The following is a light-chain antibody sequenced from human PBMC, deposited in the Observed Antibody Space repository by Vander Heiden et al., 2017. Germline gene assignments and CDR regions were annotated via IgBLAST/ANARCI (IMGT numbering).Light chain of an antibody. CDR2: LAS. CDR3: VQALQTPST. J-gene: IGKJ5*01. CDR1: QSLVFANGINH. Sequence: VITQSPLPPPVTPGEPASISCRSSQSLVFANGINHWDWCIKRPEQSPLRLISLASKRASGVPDRVSGSGSGTDYTLKISRVEAEDIGVYYCVQALQTPSTFGQGTRLKIK. V-gene: IGKV2-28*01.